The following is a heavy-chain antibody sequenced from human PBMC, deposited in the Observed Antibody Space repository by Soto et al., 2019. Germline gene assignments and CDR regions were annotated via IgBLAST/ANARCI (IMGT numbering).Heavy chain of an antibody. D-gene: IGHD1-26*01. J-gene: IGHJ3*02. CDR1: AGLMSRSRYH. V-gene: IGHV4-39*01. Sequence: TGSAGLMSRSRYHFGRLRLAHGKGLEWIASIKYSGTTFYNPSLKSRVTLSVDTSKNQFALKLSSVTAAETAVYYCARHGITGSYYDAFDIWGQGTMVS. CDR2: IKYSGTT. CDR3: ARHGITGSYYDAFDI.